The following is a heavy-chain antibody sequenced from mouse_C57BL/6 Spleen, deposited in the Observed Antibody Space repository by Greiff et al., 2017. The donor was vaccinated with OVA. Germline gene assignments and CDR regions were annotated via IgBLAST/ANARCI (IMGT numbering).Heavy chain of an antibody. D-gene: IGHD2-2*01. CDR2: IYPGAGDT. CDR1: GYAFSSYW. J-gene: IGHJ4*01. CDR3: GRKYGYDNAMDY. Sequence: VQLQESGAELVKPGASVKISCKASGYAFSSYWMHWVTQRPGQGLEWIGQIYPGAGDTNYNGQFKGTATLTADKSSSTAYMQLSSLTSEDSAVYFCGRKYGYDNAMDYWGQGTSVTVSS. V-gene: IGHV1-80*01.